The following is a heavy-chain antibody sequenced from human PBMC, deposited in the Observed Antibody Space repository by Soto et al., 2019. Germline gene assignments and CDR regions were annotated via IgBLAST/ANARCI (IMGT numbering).Heavy chain of an antibody. J-gene: IGHJ6*02. CDR3: ARLMSSGYYYGMDV. CDR2: IIPILGIA. CDR1: GGTFSSYT. Sequence: QVQLVQSGAEVKKPGSSVKVSCKASGGTFSSYTISWVRQAPGQGLEWMGRIIPILGIANYAQKFQGRVTITADKSTSTAYMELSSLRSEYTAVYYCARLMSSGYYYGMDVWGQGTTVTVSS. D-gene: IGHD3-10*01. V-gene: IGHV1-69*02.